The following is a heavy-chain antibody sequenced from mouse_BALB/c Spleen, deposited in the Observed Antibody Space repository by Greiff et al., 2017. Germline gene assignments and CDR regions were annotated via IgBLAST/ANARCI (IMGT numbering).Heavy chain of an antibody. V-gene: IGHV1-7*01. CDR3: ARGAPYGAAY. D-gene: IGHD1-1*01. CDR1: GYTFTSYW. CDR2: INPSTGYT. J-gene: IGHJ3*01. Sequence: QVQLKESGAELVKPGASVKMSCKASGYTFTSYWMHWVKQRPGQGLEWIGYINPSTGYTEYNQKFKDKATLTADKSSSTAYMQLSSLTSEDSAVYYCARGAPYGAAYWGQGTLVTVSA.